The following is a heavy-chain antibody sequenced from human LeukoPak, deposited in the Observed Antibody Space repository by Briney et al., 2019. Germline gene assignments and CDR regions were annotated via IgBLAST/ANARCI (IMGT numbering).Heavy chain of an antibody. V-gene: IGHV4-59*01. Sequence: SETLSLTCTVSGGSISSYYWSWIRQPPGKGLDCIGYIYYSGATNYNPSLKSRVTISLDTSKNQFSLKLTSVTAADTAVYYCARVSWFPGTSYYYMDVWGKGTTVTVSS. D-gene: IGHD1-1*01. CDR1: GGSISSYY. CDR3: ARVSWFPGTSYYYMDV. CDR2: IYYSGAT. J-gene: IGHJ6*03.